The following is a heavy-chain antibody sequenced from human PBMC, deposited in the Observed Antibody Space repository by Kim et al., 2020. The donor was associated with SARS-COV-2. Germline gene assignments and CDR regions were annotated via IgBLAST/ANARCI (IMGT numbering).Heavy chain of an antibody. CDR1: GDSLSNSYYY. CDR3: ARDNFSGSFFPSYDYSFLLDR. Sequence: SETLSLTCTVSGDSLSNSYYYWAWVRQSPGKGLEWIGSLYYSGITYYNPSLQSRLAMSVDRSKDQFSLKLTSVTAADTSIYYCARDNFSGSFFPSYDYSFLLDRWGPGTTITVA. J-gene: IGHJ6*02. V-gene: IGHV4-39*07. CDR2: LYYSGIT. D-gene: IGHD3-10*01.